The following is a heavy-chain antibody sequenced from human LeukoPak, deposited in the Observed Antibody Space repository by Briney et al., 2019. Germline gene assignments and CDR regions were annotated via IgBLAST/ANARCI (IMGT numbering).Heavy chain of an antibody. D-gene: IGHD2/OR15-2a*01. Sequence: PSQTLSLTCVISGDSVSSSTAGWNWIRQAPSIGRHWLGRTYDRSKWYNEYAVSVKVRVTINPATSKKQLCVQLNSGTPEDTAVYYCARDLSMKFDAWGQGNPVTVSS. CDR2: TYDRSKWYN. J-gene: IGHJ5*02. CDR1: GDSVSSSTAG. V-gene: IGHV6-1*01. CDR3: ARDLSMKFDA.